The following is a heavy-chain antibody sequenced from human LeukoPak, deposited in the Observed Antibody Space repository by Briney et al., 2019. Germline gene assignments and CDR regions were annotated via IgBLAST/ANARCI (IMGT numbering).Heavy chain of an antibody. Sequence: GASVKVSCKASGYTFTSYFMHWVRQAPGQGLEWMGIINPSGGGTIYAQKFQGRVTTTRDMSTSTVYMELSSLRSEDTAVYYCARGPNYSPYYFDYWGQGTLVTVSS. CDR3: ARGPNYSPYYFDY. D-gene: IGHD2-21*01. J-gene: IGHJ4*02. V-gene: IGHV1-46*03. CDR1: GYTFTSYF. CDR2: INPSGGGT.